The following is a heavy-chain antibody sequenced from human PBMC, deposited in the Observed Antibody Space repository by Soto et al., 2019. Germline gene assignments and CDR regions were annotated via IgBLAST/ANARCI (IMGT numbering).Heavy chain of an antibody. CDR2: ISYDGSNK. Sequence: GGSLRLSCAASGFTFSSYGMHWVRQAPGKGLEWVAVISYDGSNKYYADSVKGRFTISRDNSKNTLYLQMNSLRAEDTAVYYCAKGLVTVTTFFWGQGTLVTVSS. CDR3: AKGLVTVTTFF. CDR1: GFTFSSYG. J-gene: IGHJ4*02. D-gene: IGHD4-4*01. V-gene: IGHV3-30*18.